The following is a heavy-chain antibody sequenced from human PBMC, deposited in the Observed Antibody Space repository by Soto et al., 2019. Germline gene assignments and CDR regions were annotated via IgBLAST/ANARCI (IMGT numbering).Heavy chain of an antibody. Sequence: GGSLRLSCAASGFTFSSYAMSWVRQAPGKGLEWVSAISGSGGSTYYADSVKGRFTISRDNSKNTLYLQMNSLRAEDTAVYYCAKLEVGALYEYYYGMGVCREGTTVSVSS. J-gene: IGHJ6*01. D-gene: IGHD1-26*01. CDR2: ISGSGGST. CDR1: GFTFSSYA. V-gene: IGHV3-23*01. CDR3: AKLEVGALYEYYYGMGV.